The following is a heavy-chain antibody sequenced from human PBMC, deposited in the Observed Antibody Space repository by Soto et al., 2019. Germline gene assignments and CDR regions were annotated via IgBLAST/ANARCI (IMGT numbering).Heavy chain of an antibody. J-gene: IGHJ5*02. Sequence: SGPTLVNPAQTLTLTCAFSGFSLTTTSMGVAWIRQPPGKALEWLALIYWDDDQRYSPSLKHRPTISKDTSRSRVVLTISNMNPEDTGTYFCGHAGAYDLLSFDPWGPGPLVTVSS. CDR3: GHAGAYDLLSFDP. V-gene: IGHV2-5*02. CDR1: GFSLTTTSMG. D-gene: IGHD5-12*01. CDR2: IYWDDDQ.